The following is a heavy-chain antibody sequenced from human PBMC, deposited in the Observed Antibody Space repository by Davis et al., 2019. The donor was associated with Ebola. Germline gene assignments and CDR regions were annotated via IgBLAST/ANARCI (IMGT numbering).Heavy chain of an antibody. V-gene: IGHV3-33*01. CDR3: ARVGLRFLEWLSFDY. D-gene: IGHD3-3*01. CDR1: GFTFSSYG. Sequence: PGGSLRLSCAASGFTFSSYGMHWVRQAPGKGLEWVAVIWYDGSNKYYADSVKGRFTISRDNSKNTLYLQMNSLRAEDTAVYYCARVGLRFLEWLSFDYWGQGTLVTVSS. J-gene: IGHJ4*02. CDR2: IWYDGSNK.